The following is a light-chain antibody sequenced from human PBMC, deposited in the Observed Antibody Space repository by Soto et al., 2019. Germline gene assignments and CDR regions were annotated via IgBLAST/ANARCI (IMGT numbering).Light chain of an antibody. Sequence: EIVLTQSPASLSLSPAETATLSCRASQSVDSYLVWYQQKPGQAPRLLIFGAANRATGIPARFSGSGSGTDFTLTINSLEHDDFAVYYCQQRDSWPITFGQGKLL. CDR3: QQRDSWPIT. V-gene: IGKV3-11*01. CDR1: QSVDSY. J-gene: IGKJ5*01. CDR2: GAA.